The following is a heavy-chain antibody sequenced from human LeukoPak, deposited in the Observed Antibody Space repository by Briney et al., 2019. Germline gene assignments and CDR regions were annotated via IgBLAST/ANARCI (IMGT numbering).Heavy chain of an antibody. CDR3: TSSSSRGIYYYYYYMDV. J-gene: IGHJ6*03. V-gene: IGHV3-23*01. Sequence: PGGSLRLSCAASGFTFSSYAMSWVRQAPGKGLEWVSAISGSGGSTYYADSVEGRFTISRDNSKNTLYLQMNSLRAEDTAVYYCTSSSSRGIYYYYYYMDVWGKGTTVTVSS. CDR2: ISGSGGST. D-gene: IGHD6-6*01. CDR1: GFTFSSYA.